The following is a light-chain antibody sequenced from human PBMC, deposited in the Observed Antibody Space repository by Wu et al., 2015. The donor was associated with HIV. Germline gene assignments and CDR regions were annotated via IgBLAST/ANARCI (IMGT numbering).Light chain of an antibody. J-gene: IGKJ5*01. Sequence: EIVLTQSPGTLSLSPGERATLSCRASQSISSNLLAWYQQKPGQGPRLLIFGASNRATGIPDRFSGSGSGTDFTLTISRLEPEDFAVYYCQQYDSAFGQGTRLDIK. V-gene: IGKV3-20*01. CDR1: QSISSNL. CDR2: GAS. CDR3: QQYDSA.